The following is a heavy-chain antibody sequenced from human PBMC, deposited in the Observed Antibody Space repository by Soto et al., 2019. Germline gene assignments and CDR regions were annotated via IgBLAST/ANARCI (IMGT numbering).Heavy chain of an antibody. V-gene: IGHV4-30-4*01. CDR1: GGSISSGDYY. CDR2: IYYSGST. J-gene: IGHJ4*02. Sequence: QVQLQESGPGLVKPSQTLSLTCTVSGGSISSGDYYWSWIRQPPGKGLEWIGYIYYSGSTYYNPSLKRRVTISVDTSKNQFSLKLSSVTAADTAVYYCARDDGVGGVYSYGYFDYWGQGTLVTVSS. D-gene: IGHD5-18*01. CDR3: ARDDGVGGVYSYGYFDY.